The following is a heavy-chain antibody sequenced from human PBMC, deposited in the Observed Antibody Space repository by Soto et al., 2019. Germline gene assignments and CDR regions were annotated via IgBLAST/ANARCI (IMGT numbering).Heavy chain of an antibody. CDR2: ISSSSSYI. Sequence: PGGSLRLSCAASGFTFSSYSMNWVRQAPGKGLEWVSSISSSSSYIYYADSVKGRFTISRDNAKNSLYLQMNSLRAEDTAVYYCARAPGIAARHEQNWFDPWGQGNLVTVSS. CDR1: GFTFSSYS. D-gene: IGHD6-6*01. CDR3: ARAPGIAARHEQNWFDP. V-gene: IGHV3-21*01. J-gene: IGHJ5*02.